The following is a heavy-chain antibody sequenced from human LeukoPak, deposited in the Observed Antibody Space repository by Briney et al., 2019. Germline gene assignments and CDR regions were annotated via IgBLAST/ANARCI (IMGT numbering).Heavy chain of an antibody. Sequence: GGSLRLTCAASGFTFSSYSMNWVRQAPGKGLEWVSYISSSSSTIYYADSVKGRFTISRDNAKNSLYLQMNSLRAEDTAVYYCAREVEVRGAKPRVNWFDPWGQGTLVTVSS. CDR3: AREVEVRGAKPRVNWFDP. D-gene: IGHD3-10*01. V-gene: IGHV3-48*01. J-gene: IGHJ5*02. CDR1: GFTFSSYS. CDR2: ISSSSSTI.